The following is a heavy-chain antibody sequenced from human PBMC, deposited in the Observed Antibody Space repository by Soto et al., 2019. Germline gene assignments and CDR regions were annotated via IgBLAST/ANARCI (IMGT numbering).Heavy chain of an antibody. Sequence: QVQLVQSGAEVKKPGTSVKVSCAVSGGTFSNYAITWVRQAPGQGLEWLGGAIPVYGSTNYAQKFQGRVTITAGESATTTFMELSSLRSDDTAVDYCARRGVANSRDAFDIWGQGTLVTVS. CDR1: GGTFSNYA. CDR2: AIPVYGST. J-gene: IGHJ3*02. CDR3: ARRGVANSRDAFDI. V-gene: IGHV1-69*01. D-gene: IGHD1-26*01.